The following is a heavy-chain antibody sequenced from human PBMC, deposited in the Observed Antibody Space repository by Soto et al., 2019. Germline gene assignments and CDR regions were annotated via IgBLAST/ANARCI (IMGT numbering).Heavy chain of an antibody. Sequence: GGSLRLSCAASGFTFSSYGMHWVRQAPGKGLEWVAVISYDGSNKYYADSVKGRFTISRDNSKNTLYLQMNSLRAEDTAVYYCAKLVDPGEIFDYWGQGTLVTVSS. D-gene: IGHD2-8*02. CDR1: GFTFSSYG. CDR3: AKLVDPGEIFDY. CDR2: ISYDGSNK. V-gene: IGHV3-30*18. J-gene: IGHJ4*02.